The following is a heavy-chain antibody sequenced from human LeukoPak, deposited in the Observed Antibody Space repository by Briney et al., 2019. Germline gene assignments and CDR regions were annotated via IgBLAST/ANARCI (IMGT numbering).Heavy chain of an antibody. J-gene: IGHJ4*02. V-gene: IGHV3-30-3*01. CDR3: ARDGPYYYDSSGYYCLDY. Sequence: GGSLRLSCAASGFTFSSYAMHWVRQAPGKGLEWVAVISYDGSNKYYADSVKGRFTISRDNSKNTLYLQMNSLRAEDTAVHYCARDGPYYYDSSGYYCLDYWGQGTLVTVSS. D-gene: IGHD3-22*01. CDR1: GFTFSSYA. CDR2: ISYDGSNK.